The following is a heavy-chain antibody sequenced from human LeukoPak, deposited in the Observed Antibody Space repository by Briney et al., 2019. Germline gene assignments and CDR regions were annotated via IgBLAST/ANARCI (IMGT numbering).Heavy chain of an antibody. CDR1: GFTFNSYA. J-gene: IGHJ4*02. D-gene: IGHD2-21*02. Sequence: GGSLRLSCAASGFTFNSYAMSWVRQAPGKGLEWVSAISGSGGSTYYADSVKGRFTISRDNSKNTLYLQMNSLRAEDTAVYYCAGTVTAITDYWGQGTLVTVSS. V-gene: IGHV3-23*01. CDR3: AGTVTAITDY. CDR2: ISGSGGST.